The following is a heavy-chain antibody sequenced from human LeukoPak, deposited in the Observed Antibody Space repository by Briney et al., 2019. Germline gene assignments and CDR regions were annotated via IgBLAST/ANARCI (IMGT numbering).Heavy chain of an antibody. CDR1: GDSVSGNSAA. V-gene: IGHV6-1*01. CDR2: TYYRSKWYH. D-gene: IGHD2-2*01. CDR3: ARGGIGYCSSSSCYFDY. Sequence: SQTLSLTCAFSGDSVSGNSAAWTWIRQSPSRGLEWLGRTYYRSKWYHDYAVSVKSRVTINPGTSKNQFSLQLNSVIPEDTAMYYCARGGIGYCSSSSCYFDYWGRGTLVTVYS. J-gene: IGHJ4*02.